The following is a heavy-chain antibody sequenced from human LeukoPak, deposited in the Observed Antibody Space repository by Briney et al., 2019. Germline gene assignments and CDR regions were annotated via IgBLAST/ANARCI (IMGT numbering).Heavy chain of an antibody. Sequence: PGGSLRLSCTASGFIFSGSWMAWIRQAPGKGLEWVAIIKKDGSEKYYVDSMKGRFTISRDNAKNSPFLQMNSLRAEDTAIYYCTTDTWYSAGHWGQGTLVTVSS. J-gene: IGHJ4*02. V-gene: IGHV3-7*03. CDR1: GFIFSGSW. CDR2: IKKDGSEK. CDR3: TTDTWYSAGH. D-gene: IGHD2-15*01.